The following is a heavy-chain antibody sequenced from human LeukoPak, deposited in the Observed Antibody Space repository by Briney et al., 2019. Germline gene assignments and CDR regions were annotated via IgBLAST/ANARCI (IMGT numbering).Heavy chain of an antibody. V-gene: IGHV5-51*01. D-gene: IGHD2-2*01. CDR1: GYNFTNYW. Sequence: GESLKISCKGSGYNFTNYWIGWVRQMPGKGLEWMGIIYPSDSDTRYSLSFQGQVTISADKSISTAYLQWSSLKASDTAMYYCARPQCSSITCYVDYWGQGTLVTVSS. CDR2: IYPSDSDT. CDR3: ARPQCSSITCYVDY. J-gene: IGHJ4*02.